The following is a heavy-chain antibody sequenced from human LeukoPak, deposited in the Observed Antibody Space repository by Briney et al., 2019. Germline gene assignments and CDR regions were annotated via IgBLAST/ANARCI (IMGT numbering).Heavy chain of an antibody. Sequence: SETLSLTCTVSGGSISSYYWSWIRRPAGKGLEWIGRIYTSGSTNYNPSLKSRVTMSVDTSKNQFSLKLSSVTATDTAVYYCARESIFGVVTDWGQGTLVTVSS. D-gene: IGHD3-3*01. V-gene: IGHV4-4*07. CDR3: ARESIFGVVTD. J-gene: IGHJ4*02. CDR2: IYTSGST. CDR1: GGSISSYY.